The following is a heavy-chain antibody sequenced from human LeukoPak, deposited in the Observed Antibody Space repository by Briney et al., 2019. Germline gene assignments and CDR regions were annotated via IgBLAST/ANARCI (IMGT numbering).Heavy chain of an antibody. J-gene: IGHJ3*02. V-gene: IGHV1-2*02. Sequence: GASVKVSCKASGYTFTSYDINWVRQATGQGLEWMGWINPNSGGTNYAQKFQGRVTMTRDTSISTAYMELSRLRSDDTAVYYCARRLIRGYCSSTSCPGAFDIWGQGTMVTVSS. CDR2: INPNSGGT. CDR1: GYTFTSYD. D-gene: IGHD2-2*01. CDR3: ARRLIRGYCSSTSCPGAFDI.